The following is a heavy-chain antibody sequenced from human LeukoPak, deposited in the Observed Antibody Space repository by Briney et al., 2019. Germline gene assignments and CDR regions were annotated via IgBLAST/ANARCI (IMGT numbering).Heavy chain of an antibody. V-gene: IGHV3-23*01. CDR2: ISGSGVTP. J-gene: IGHJ1*01. CDR3: VKKVVVGATSPYSDFQD. Sequence: GGSLRLSCIASGFTFSSYAMGWVRQAPGKGLDWVSAISGSGVTPHYAGSVQGRFSISRDNSKNTLYLQMNSLRVEDTALYYCVKKVVVGATSPYSDFQDWGQGTLVTVSS. CDR1: GFTFSSYA. D-gene: IGHD1-26*01.